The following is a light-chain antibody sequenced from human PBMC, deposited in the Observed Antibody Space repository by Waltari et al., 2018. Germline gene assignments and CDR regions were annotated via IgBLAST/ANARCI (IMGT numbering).Light chain of an antibody. CDR3: QEYNSSPSWT. CDR2: TAS. CDR1: QNIGSW. Sequence: DIQMTQSPSTLSASVGDRVTIACRASQNIGSWLAWYQQRPGKAPKLLIYTASSVDSGVPSRCSGSGSGTEFTLTISSLQPDDFATYYCQEYNSSPSWTFGQGTKVEIK. V-gene: IGKV1-5*03. J-gene: IGKJ1*01.